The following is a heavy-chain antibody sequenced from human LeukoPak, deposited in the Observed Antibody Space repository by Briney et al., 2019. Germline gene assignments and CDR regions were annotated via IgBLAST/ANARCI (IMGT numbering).Heavy chain of an antibody. D-gene: IGHD6-6*01. CDR1: GFIFSTYG. Sequence: TGGSLRLSCAACGFIFSTYGMHWVRQAPGKGLVCVAVIWYHLSIQYYAASVNVPFTTSRHNSNNTLYLQMNSLRAEDTALYYCASAARPFHNWGQGTLVTVSS. J-gene: IGHJ4*02. V-gene: IGHV3-33*01. CDR2: IWYHLSIQ. CDR3: ASAARPFHN.